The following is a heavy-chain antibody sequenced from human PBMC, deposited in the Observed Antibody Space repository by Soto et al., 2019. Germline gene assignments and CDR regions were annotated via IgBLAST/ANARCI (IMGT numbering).Heavy chain of an antibody. CDR2: INHSGST. J-gene: IGHJ6*02. V-gene: IGHV4-34*01. CDR3: ARGRGSRSPAGYYYYYYGMDV. D-gene: IGHD6-13*01. Sequence: PSETLSLTCAVYGGSFSGYYWSWIRQPPGKGLEWIGEINHSGSTNYNPSLKSRVTISVDTSKNQFSLKLSSVTAADTAVYYCARGRGSRSPAGYYYYYYGMDVWGQGTTVTVSS. CDR1: GGSFSGYY.